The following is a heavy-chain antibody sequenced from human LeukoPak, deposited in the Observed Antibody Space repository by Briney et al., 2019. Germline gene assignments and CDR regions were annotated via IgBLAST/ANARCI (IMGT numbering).Heavy chain of an antibody. D-gene: IGHD1-26*01. Sequence: SQTLSLTCTVSGGSISSGGYYWSWIRQPPGKGLEWIGYIYHSGSTYYNPSLKSRVTISVDTSKNQFSLKLSSVTAADTAVYYCARAEWVAATWFDPWGQGTLVTVSS. CDR1: GGSISSGGYY. J-gene: IGHJ5*02. CDR3: ARAEWVAATWFDP. CDR2: IYHSGST. V-gene: IGHV4-30-2*01.